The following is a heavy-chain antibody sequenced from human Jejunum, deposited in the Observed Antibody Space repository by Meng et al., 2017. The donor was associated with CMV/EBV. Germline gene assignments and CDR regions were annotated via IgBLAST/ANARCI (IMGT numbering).Heavy chain of an antibody. Sequence: CAASGFPFSSYAVSWVRQAPGKGLEWVSGISGGDISRYYADSVKGRFTISRDNSRNTAYLQMDSLRDEDTAVYYCAKGGFGRPLDYWGQGTLVTVSS. D-gene: IGHD3-10*01. V-gene: IGHV3-23*01. CDR3: AKGGFGRPLDY. CDR2: ISGGDISR. J-gene: IGHJ4*02. CDR1: GFPFSSYA.